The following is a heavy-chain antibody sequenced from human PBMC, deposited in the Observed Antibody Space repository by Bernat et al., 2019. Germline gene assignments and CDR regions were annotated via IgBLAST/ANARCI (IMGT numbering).Heavy chain of an antibody. CDR1: GFTFSSYV. CDR3: AGGGPGRCY. J-gene: IGHJ4*02. D-gene: IGHD3-16*01. Sequence: VQLLESGGGLAQPGGSLRLSCAASGFTFSSYVMSWVRQAPGKGLEWVSSISDSGGSTYYADSVKGRFTIFRDNSKNTLYLQMNSLRADDTAVYYCAGGGPGRCYWGQGTLVTVSS. V-gene: IGHV3-23*01. CDR2: ISDSGGST.